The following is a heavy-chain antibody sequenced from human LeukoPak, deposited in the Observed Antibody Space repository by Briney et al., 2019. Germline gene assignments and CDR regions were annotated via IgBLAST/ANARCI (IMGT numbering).Heavy chain of an antibody. CDR1: GGTFSSYT. CDR3: ARFYYDQGDAFDI. Sequence: SVKVSCKASGGTFSSYTISWVRQAPGQGLEWMGRIIPILGIANYAQKFQGRVTITADKSTSTAYMELSSLRSEDTAVYYYARFYYDQGDAFDIWGQGTMVTVSS. J-gene: IGHJ3*02. CDR2: IIPILGIA. V-gene: IGHV1-69*02. D-gene: IGHD3-22*01.